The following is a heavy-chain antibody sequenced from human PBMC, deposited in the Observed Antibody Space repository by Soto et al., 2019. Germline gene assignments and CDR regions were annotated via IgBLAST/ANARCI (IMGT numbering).Heavy chain of an antibody. CDR2: ITSDTKTI. Sequence: ESGGALVQRGGSLTLSCAASGFRFSIYSMNWVRQAPGKGLEWSAYITSDTKTIKYAESVKGRFTISRDNAKNSVYLQMDNLSDEDTAVYYCARSVEGPFDYWGQGTVVPVSS. J-gene: IGHJ4*02. CDR1: GFRFSIYS. D-gene: IGHD6-19*01. V-gene: IGHV3-48*02. CDR3: ARSVEGPFDY.